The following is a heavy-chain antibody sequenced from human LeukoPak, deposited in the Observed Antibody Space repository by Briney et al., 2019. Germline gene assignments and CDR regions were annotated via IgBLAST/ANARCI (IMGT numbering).Heavy chain of an antibody. J-gene: IGHJ4*02. CDR3: ARDQAYSLDY. Sequence: HTGGSLRLSCAASGFTFSAYSMNWVRQAPEKGLEWVSYIGSSSSPIYYADSVKGRFTISRDNAKNSLYLQMDSLRAEDTAVYYCARDQAYSLDYWGQGTLVTVSS. CDR2: IGSSSSPI. V-gene: IGHV3-48*01. CDR1: GFTFSAYS. D-gene: IGHD4-11*01.